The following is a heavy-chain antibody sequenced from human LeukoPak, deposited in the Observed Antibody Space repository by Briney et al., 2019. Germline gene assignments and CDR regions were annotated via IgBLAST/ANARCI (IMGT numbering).Heavy chain of an antibody. J-gene: IGHJ3*01. CDR1: GGSISSSDYY. V-gene: IGHV4-39*01. Sequence: SETLSLTCIVSGGSISSSDYYWGWVRQPPGKGLEWIGSLYYSGTTYYNPSLKSRLTISVDTSMNQFSLILISVTAADTAVYYCMRRVNDLEAFDVWGPGTMVTVSS. CDR3: MRRVNDLEAFDV. D-gene: IGHD3-3*01. CDR2: LYYSGTT.